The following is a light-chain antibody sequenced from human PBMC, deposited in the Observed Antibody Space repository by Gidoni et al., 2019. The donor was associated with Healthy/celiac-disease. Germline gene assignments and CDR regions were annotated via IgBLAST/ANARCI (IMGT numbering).Light chain of an antibody. CDR3: AAWDDSLNGRV. V-gene: IGLV1-44*01. Sequence: QSVLTQPPSASGTPGQRVTISCSGSSSNIGSNTVNWYQQLPGTAPKLLIYSNNQRPSGFPDRFSGSKSGTSASLAISGLQSEDDADYYCAAWDDSLNGRVFGGGTKLTVL. CDR1: SSNIGSNT. J-gene: IGLJ2*01. CDR2: SNN.